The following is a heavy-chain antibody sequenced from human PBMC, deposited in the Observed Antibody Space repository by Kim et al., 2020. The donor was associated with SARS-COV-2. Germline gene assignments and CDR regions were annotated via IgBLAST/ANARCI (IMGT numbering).Heavy chain of an antibody. J-gene: IGHJ4*02. CDR3: AKAHYSGYDYLSLGSDF. CDR2: ISGGGSSI. D-gene: IGHD5-12*01. V-gene: IGHV3-11*01. CDR1: GFSFSEYD. Sequence: GGSLRLSCAASGFSFSEYDMNWIRQAPGKGLEWVAYISGGGSSIYYADSVKGRFTISKDNTQSSLFLQMNNLRDEDTAVYYCAKAHYSGYDYLSLGSDFGRQRTLVAVSS.